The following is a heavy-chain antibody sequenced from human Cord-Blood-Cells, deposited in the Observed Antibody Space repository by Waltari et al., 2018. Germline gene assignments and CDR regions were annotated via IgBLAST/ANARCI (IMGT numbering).Heavy chain of an antibody. Sequence: QVQLQQWGAGLLKPSEALSLTCAVDGGSFSGYYWSWIRQPPGKGLEWIGEINHSGRTNYNPPSKSRVTISVDTSKNQFSLKLSAVTAAATAVYYCARFRGSGSYWYFDLWGRGTLVTVSS. J-gene: IGHJ2*01. CDR3: ARFRGSGSYWYFDL. CDR2: INHSGRT. CDR1: GGSFSGYY. D-gene: IGHD3-10*01. V-gene: IGHV4-34*01.